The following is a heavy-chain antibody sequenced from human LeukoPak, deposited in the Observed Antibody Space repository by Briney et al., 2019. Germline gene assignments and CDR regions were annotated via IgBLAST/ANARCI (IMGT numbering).Heavy chain of an antibody. CDR1: GFTFSSYG. Sequence: GGSLRLSCAASGFTFSSYGMNWVRQAPGKGLEWVAFIRYDGSNKYYADSVKGRFTISRDNSKNTLYLQMNSLRAEDTAVYYCARSDPPWGDYGGNSGQAFDIWGQGTVVTVSS. CDR3: ARSDPPWGDYGGNSGQAFDI. CDR2: IRYDGSNK. V-gene: IGHV3-30*02. D-gene: IGHD4-23*01. J-gene: IGHJ3*02.